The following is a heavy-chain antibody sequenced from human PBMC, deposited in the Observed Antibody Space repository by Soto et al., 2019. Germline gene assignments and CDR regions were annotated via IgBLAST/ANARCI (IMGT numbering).Heavy chain of an antibody. CDR2: IIPIFGTA. J-gene: IGHJ6*02. CDR3: ARREVVVVPAAIPGNYYYGMDV. CDR1: GSTFSSYA. V-gene: IGHV1-69*13. D-gene: IGHD2-2*02. Sequence: SVKVSCKASGSTFSSYAISWVRQAPGQGLEWMGGIIPIFGTANYAQKFQGRVTITADESTSTAYMELTSLRSEDTAVYYCARREVVVVPAAIPGNYYYGMDVWGQGTTVTVSS.